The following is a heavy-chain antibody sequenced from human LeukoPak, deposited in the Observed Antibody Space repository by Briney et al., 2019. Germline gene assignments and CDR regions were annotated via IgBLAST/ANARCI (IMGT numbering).Heavy chain of an antibody. J-gene: IGHJ4*02. CDR1: VFTFSDYY. Sequence: GGSLRLSCAASVFTFSDYYMSWIRQAPGKGLEWVSAISGSGGSTYYADSVKGRFTISRDNSKNTLYLQMNSLRAEDTAVYYCAKDGVSSGYPLLLDYWGQGTLVTVSS. CDR3: AKDGVSSGYPLLLDY. D-gene: IGHD3-22*01. V-gene: IGHV3-23*01. CDR2: ISGSGGST.